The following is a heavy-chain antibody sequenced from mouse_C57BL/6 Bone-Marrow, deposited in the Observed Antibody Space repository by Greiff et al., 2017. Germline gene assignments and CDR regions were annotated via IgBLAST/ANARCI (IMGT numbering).Heavy chain of an antibody. CDR1: GFTFSDYY. J-gene: IGHJ3*01. Sequence: DVMLVESGGGLVQPGGSLKLSCAASGFTFSDYYMYWVRQTPEKRLEWVAYISNGGGSTYYPDTVKGRFTISRDNAKNTLYLQMSRLKSEDTAMYYCANQGDYWGQGTLVTVSA. V-gene: IGHV5-12*01. CDR2: ISNGGGST. CDR3: ANQGDY.